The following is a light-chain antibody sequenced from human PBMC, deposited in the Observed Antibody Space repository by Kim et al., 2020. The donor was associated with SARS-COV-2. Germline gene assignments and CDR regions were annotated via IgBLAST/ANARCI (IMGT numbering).Light chain of an antibody. CDR1: SSDVGGYNY. CDR2: DVS. V-gene: IGLV2-14*01. CDR3: SSYTSSSTVV. Sequence: QSALTQPASVSGSPGQSITISCTGTSSDVGGYNYVSWYQQHPAKAPKLMIYDVSKRPSGVSNRFSGSKSGNTASLTISGLQDEDEADYYCSSYTSSSTVVFGGGTQLTVL. J-gene: IGLJ2*01.